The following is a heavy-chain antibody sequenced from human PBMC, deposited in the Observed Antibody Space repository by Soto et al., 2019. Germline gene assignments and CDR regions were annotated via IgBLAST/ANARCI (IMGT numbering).Heavy chain of an antibody. D-gene: IGHD1-7*01. CDR3: TTAYWNYDVYYYYYYMEV. CDR2: IKSKTDGGTT. Sequence: GGSLRLSCAASGFTFSNAWMSWVRQAPGKGLEWVGRIKSKTDGGTTDYAAPVKGRFTISRDDSKNTLYLQMNSLKTEDTAVYYCTTAYWNYDVYYYYYYMEVWGKGTTVTVSS. V-gene: IGHV3-15*01. J-gene: IGHJ6*03. CDR1: GFTFSNAW.